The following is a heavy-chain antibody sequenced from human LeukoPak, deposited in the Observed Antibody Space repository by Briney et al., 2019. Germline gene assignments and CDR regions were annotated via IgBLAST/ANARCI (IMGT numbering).Heavy chain of an antibody. CDR3: AKVGRSAVADGGWYFDY. CDR1: GFTFSSYA. J-gene: IGHJ4*02. CDR2: ISGSGGST. Sequence: QSGGSLRLSCAASGFTFSSYAMSWVRQAPGKGLEWVSAISGSGGSTYYADSVKGRFTISRDNSKNTLYLQMNSLRAEDTAVYYCAKVGRSAVADGGWYFDYWGQGTLVTVSS. V-gene: IGHV3-23*01. D-gene: IGHD6-19*01.